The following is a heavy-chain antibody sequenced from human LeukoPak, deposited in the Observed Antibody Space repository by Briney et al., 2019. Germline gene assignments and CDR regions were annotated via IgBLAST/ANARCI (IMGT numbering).Heavy chain of an antibody. CDR1: GFTFSRYW. CDR2: IKQDGSEK. Sequence: GGSLRLSCAASGFTFSRYWMSWVRQAPGKGLEWVAVIKQDGSEKYYVDSMKGRFTISRDNAMHSLYLQMHSLRAEDTAVYYCARDPTDCSSTSCSPHYYYYGMDVWGQGTTVTVSS. CDR3: ARDPTDCSSTSCSPHYYYYGMDV. J-gene: IGHJ6*02. V-gene: IGHV3-7*01. D-gene: IGHD2-2*01.